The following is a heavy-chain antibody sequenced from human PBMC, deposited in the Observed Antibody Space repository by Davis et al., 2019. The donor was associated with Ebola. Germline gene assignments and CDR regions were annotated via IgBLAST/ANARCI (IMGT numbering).Heavy chain of an antibody. CDR2: IYYSGST. D-gene: IGHD3-22*01. V-gene: IGHV4-59*01. Sequence: SETLSLTCTVSGGSISSYYWSWIRQPPGKGLEWIGYIYYSGSTNYNLSLKSRVTISVDTSKNQFSLKLSSVTAADTAVYYCARDRYYDSSGYYYYYGMDVWGQGTTVTVSS. J-gene: IGHJ6*02. CDR1: GGSISSYY. CDR3: ARDRYYDSSGYYYYYGMDV.